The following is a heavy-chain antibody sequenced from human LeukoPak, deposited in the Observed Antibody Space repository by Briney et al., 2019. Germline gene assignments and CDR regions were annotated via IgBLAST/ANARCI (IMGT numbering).Heavy chain of an antibody. D-gene: IGHD3-22*01. Sequence: SETLSLTCTVSGGSVSSGGYYWSWIRQHPGKGLEWIGYIYYSGSTYYNPSLKSRVTISVDTSKNQFSLKLSSVTAADTAVYYCARDYDSSGYFFDYWGQATLVTVSS. CDR1: GGSVSSGGYY. CDR3: ARDYDSSGYFFDY. J-gene: IGHJ4*02. CDR2: IYYSGST. V-gene: IGHV4-31*03.